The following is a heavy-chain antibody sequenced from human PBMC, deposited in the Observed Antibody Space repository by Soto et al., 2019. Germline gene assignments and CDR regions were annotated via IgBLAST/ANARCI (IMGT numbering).Heavy chain of an antibody. Sequence: SETLSLTCTVSGGSISSSSYYWGWIRQPPGKGLEWIGSIYYSGSTYYNPSLKSRVTISVDTSKNQFSLKLSSVTAADTAVYYCAKPAFHDVWSGYYNEETIDEWGQGTLVTVS. V-gene: IGHV4-39*01. J-gene: IGHJ4*02. D-gene: IGHD3-3*01. CDR2: IYYSGST. CDR1: GGSISSSSYY. CDR3: AKPAFHDVWSGYYNEETIDE.